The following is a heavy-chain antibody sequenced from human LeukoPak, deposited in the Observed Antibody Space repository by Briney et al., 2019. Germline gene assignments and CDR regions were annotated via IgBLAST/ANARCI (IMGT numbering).Heavy chain of an antibody. CDR1: GFTFSSYA. CDR3: AKDVRVGEYYGSGSYFDC. CDR2: ISASGGST. D-gene: IGHD3-10*01. Sequence: GGSLRLSCAASGFTFSSYAMSWVRQPPGKGLEWVSIISASGGSTYYADSVKGRFTISRDKSRNYLQMNSLRGDDTAIYYCAKDVRVGEYYGSGSYFDCWGQGTLVTASS. V-gene: IGHV3-23*01. J-gene: IGHJ4*02.